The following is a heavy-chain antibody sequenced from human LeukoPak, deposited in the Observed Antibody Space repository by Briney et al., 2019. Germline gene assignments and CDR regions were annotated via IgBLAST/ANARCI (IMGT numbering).Heavy chain of an antibody. Sequence: GGSLRLSCAASGFTFSNYNMNWVRQAPGKGLEWVSSISTSSSYIYYADSVKGRFTISRDNAKKSLYLQMNSLRAEDTAVYYCAKDLFPYCSGGSCYANYWGQGTLVTVSS. J-gene: IGHJ4*02. D-gene: IGHD2-15*01. CDR2: ISTSSSYI. V-gene: IGHV3-21*01. CDR1: GFTFSNYN. CDR3: AKDLFPYCSGGSCYANY.